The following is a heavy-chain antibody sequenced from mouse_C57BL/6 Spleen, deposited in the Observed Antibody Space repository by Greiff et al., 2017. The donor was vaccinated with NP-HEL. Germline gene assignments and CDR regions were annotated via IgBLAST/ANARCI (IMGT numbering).Heavy chain of an antibody. CDR3: ARSGLTGSWYFDV. J-gene: IGHJ1*03. CDR2: INPSTGGT. D-gene: IGHD4-1*01. Sequence: VQLQQSGPELVKPGASVKISCKASGYSFTGYYMHWVKQSSEKSLEWIGEINPSTGGTSYNQKFKGKATLTVDKSSSTAYMQLKSLTSEDSAVYYCARSGLTGSWYFDVWGTGTTVTVSS. CDR1: GYSFTGYY. V-gene: IGHV1-43*01.